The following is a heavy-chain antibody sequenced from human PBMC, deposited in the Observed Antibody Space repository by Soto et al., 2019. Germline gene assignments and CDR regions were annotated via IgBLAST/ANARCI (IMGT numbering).Heavy chain of an antibody. CDR3: ARDRCLSSGCLIDY. Sequence: PSVKIYCERSGGTLSIYTIGWAGSANGQGLEWMGRIIPILGIANYAQKFQGRVTITRDTSASTAYMELSSLRSEDTAVYYCARDRCLSSGCLIDYWGQGTLVTVSS. V-gene: IGHV1-69*04. CDR2: IIPILGIA. CDR1: GGTLSIYT. D-gene: IGHD6-19*01. J-gene: IGHJ4*02.